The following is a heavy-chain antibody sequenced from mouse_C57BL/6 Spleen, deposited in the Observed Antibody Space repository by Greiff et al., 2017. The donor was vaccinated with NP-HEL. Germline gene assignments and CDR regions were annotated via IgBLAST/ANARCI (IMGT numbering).Heavy chain of an antibody. J-gene: IGHJ4*01. CDR3: ARTCTIYYAKDY. CDR1: GFTFSDYG. Sequence: EVHLVESGGGLVKPGGSLKLSCAASGFTFSDYGMHWVRQAPEKGLEWVAYISSGSSTIYYAATVKGRLTISRDNAKNTLFLQMTRLGSEDTAMYCCARTCTIYYAKDYWGQGTSVTVSS. CDR2: ISSGSSTI. V-gene: IGHV5-17*01.